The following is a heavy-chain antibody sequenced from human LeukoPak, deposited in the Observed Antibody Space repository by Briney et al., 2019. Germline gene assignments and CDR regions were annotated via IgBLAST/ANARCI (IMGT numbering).Heavy chain of an antibody. J-gene: IGHJ4*02. CDR1: GFTFSGYA. CDR2: ISGNGGNT. Sequence: GGSLRLSCAASGFTFSGYAMSWVRQAPGKGLEWVSTISGNGGNTYYADSVKGRFTISRDNSKNTLYLQMNSLRAEDTAVYYCAKGPKNSARPYYWGQGTLVTVSS. D-gene: IGHD6-6*01. V-gene: IGHV3-23*01. CDR3: AKGPKNSARPYY.